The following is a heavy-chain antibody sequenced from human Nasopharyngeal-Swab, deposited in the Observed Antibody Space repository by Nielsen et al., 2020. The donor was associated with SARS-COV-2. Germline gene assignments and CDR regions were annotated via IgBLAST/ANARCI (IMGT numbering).Heavy chain of an antibody. Sequence: GESLKISCAASGFTFSSYEMNWVRQAPGKGLEWVSYISSSGSTIYYADSVKGRFTISRDNAKNSLYLQMNSLRAEDTAVYYCARGVESSGWYLGYYYYYGMDVWGQGTTVTVSS. CDR3: ARGVESSGWYLGYYYYYGMDV. D-gene: IGHD6-19*01. CDR1: GFTFSSYE. V-gene: IGHV3-48*03. J-gene: IGHJ6*02. CDR2: ISSSGSTI.